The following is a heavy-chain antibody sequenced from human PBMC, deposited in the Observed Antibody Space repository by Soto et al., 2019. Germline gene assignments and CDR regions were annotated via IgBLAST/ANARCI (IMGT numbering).Heavy chain of an antibody. V-gene: IGHV4-4*02. CDR2: IYHSGST. Sequence: QVQLQESGPGLVKPSGTLSLTCAVSGGSISSSNWWSWVRQPPGKGLEWIGEIYHSGSTNYNPSHRSRVTISVDKSKYQFSLKLSSVTAADTAVYYCARQAYYDYVWGAGDSFDIWGQGTMVTVSS. CDR3: ARQAYYDYVWGAGDSFDI. J-gene: IGHJ3*02. D-gene: IGHD3-16*01. CDR1: GGSISSSNW.